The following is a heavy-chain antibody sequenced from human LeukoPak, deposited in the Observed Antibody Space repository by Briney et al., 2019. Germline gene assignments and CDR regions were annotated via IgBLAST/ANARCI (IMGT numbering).Heavy chain of an antibody. D-gene: IGHD3-22*01. CDR3: ARLYYYGSSFYHR. CDR1: GLTFSSYW. J-gene: IGHJ1*01. Sequence: GGSLRLSCAASGLTFSSYWMSWVRQAPGKGLEWVANIKQHGSEKYYVDSVKGRFTISRDNAKNSLYLQMHSLRAEDTALYYCARLYYYGSSFYHRWGQGTLVTVSS. V-gene: IGHV3-7*03. CDR2: IKQHGSEK.